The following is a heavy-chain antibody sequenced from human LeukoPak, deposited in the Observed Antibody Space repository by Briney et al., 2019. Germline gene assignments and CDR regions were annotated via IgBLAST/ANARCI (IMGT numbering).Heavy chain of an antibody. CDR1: GYSISSGYY. Sequence: SETLSLTCAVSGYSISSGYYWGWIRQPPGKGLEWIGSIYHSGSTYYNPSLKSRVTISVDTSKNQFSLKLSSVTAADTAVYYCARAPPRADTLTGYYLTRFDPWGQGTLVTVSS. D-gene: IGHD3-9*01. CDR2: IYHSGST. CDR3: ARAPPRADTLTGYYLTRFDP. V-gene: IGHV4-38-2*01. J-gene: IGHJ5*02.